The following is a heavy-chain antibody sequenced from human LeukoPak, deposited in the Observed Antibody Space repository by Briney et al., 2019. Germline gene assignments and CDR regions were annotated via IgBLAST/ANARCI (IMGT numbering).Heavy chain of an antibody. CDR1: GYTFTGYY. J-gene: IGHJ4*02. D-gene: IGHD3-10*01. CDR3: ATGLYYYGSMTRDY. V-gene: IGHV1-24*01. CDR2: FDPEDGET. Sequence: ASVKVSCKASGYTFTGYYMHWVRQAPGKGLEWMGGFDPEDGETIYAQKFQGRVTMTEDTSTDTAYMELSSLRSEDTAVYYCATGLYYYGSMTRDYWGQGTLVTVSS.